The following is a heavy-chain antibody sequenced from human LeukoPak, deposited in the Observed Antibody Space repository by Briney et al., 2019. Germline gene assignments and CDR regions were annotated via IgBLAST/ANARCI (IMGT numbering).Heavy chain of an antibody. Sequence: GGSLRLSCAASGFTFSNAWMNWVRQAPGKGLEWVGRIKSKTDGGTTDCAAPVKGRFSISRDDSKNTLYLQMNSLKTEDTAVYYCTTARGSGLQYFQHWGQGTLVTVSS. CDR1: GFTFSNAW. V-gene: IGHV3-15*07. CDR3: TTARGSGLQYFQH. J-gene: IGHJ1*01. D-gene: IGHD1-26*01. CDR2: IKSKTDGGTT.